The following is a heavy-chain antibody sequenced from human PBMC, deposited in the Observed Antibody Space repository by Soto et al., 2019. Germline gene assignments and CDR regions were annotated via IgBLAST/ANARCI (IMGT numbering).Heavy chain of an antibody. CDR2: ISGSGGST. J-gene: IGHJ4*02. CDR3: AKPTMVVVVIMYYFDY. V-gene: IGHV3-23*01. D-gene: IGHD3-22*01. Sequence: PGGSLRLSCAASGFTFSSYAMSWVRQAPGKGLEWVSAISGSGGSTYYADSVKGRFTISRDNSKNTLYLQMNSLRAEDTAVYYCAKPTMVVVVIMYYFDYWGQGTLVTVSS. CDR1: GFTFSSYA.